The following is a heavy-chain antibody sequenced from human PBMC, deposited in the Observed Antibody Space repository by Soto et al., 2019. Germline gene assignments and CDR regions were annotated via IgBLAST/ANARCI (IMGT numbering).Heavy chain of an antibody. Sequence: QVQLVQSGAELGKPGASVKVSCKASGYSFTSYCFTWVRQAPGQGLEWMGWISTHNGNTNYAQKLQGRVTLTTDTSTSTAYMEIESLTSDDTAMYYCARSGNGYDSSPLDYWGQGTLVTVSS. CDR3: ARSGNGYDSSPLDY. D-gene: IGHD5-12*01. CDR2: ISTHNGNT. CDR1: GYSFTSYC. V-gene: IGHV1-18*01. J-gene: IGHJ4*02.